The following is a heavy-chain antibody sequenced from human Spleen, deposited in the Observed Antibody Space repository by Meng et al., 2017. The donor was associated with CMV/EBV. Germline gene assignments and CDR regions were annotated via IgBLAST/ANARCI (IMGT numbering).Heavy chain of an antibody. V-gene: IGHV4-31*03. CDR2: IYYSGGT. CDR1: GGPISNVGYY. CDR3: ARGGSVGLLY. J-gene: IGHJ4*02. Sequence: SETLSLTCTVSGGPISNVGYYWSWIRQLPGKGLEWIGYIYYSGGTYYNPSLKSRVTISVDTSKNQFSLKVSSVTAADTAVYYCARGGSVGLLYWGQGTLVTVSS.